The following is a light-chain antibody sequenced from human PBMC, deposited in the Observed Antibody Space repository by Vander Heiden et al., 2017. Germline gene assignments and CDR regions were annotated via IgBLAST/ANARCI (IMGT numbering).Light chain of an antibody. CDR3: QQNIRLPLT. CDR2: EVS. Sequence: VLTQTPVSLSVTPGQLASMSCRSTQSLLHSDSSTYLYWYQQKAGQPPQLLIYEVSSRFPGVPDRFSGSGSGTDFTLKISRVEPEDVGVYYCQQNIRLPLTFGGGTKLEIK. J-gene: IGKJ4*01. V-gene: IGKV2D-29*01. CDR1: QSLLHSDSSTY.